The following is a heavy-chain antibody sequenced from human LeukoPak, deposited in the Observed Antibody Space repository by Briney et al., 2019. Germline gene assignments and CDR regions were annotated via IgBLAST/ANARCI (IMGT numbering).Heavy chain of an antibody. CDR2: INWSGGRT. CDR1: GFTFDDYD. V-gene: IGHV3-20*04. CDR3: AKASSGWFRNGFDY. D-gene: IGHD6-19*01. Sequence: PGGSLRLSCAAFGFTFDDYDINWVCQVPGKGLEWVSGINWSGGRTAYADSVKGRFTISRDNSKNTLYLQMNSLRAEDTAVYYCAKASSGWFRNGFDYWGQGTLVTVSS. J-gene: IGHJ4*02.